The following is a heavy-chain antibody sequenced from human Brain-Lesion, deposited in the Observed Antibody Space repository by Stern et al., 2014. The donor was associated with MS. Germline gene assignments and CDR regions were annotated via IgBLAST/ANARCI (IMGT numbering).Heavy chain of an antibody. J-gene: IGHJ4*02. V-gene: IGHV5-51*03. CDR1: GYLFDDYW. D-gene: IGHD5-12*01. CDR2: IFPRDSNT. Sequence: EVQLVESGAEVKKPGESLKISCEASGYLFDDYWIGWVRQMSGRGLELVAIIFPRDSNTRYSPSVQGQVPISADKSISTAYLPWSGLKASNTAMYSWARSPATPSGYDRFDYWGQGALVTVSS. CDR3: ARSPATPSGYDRFDY.